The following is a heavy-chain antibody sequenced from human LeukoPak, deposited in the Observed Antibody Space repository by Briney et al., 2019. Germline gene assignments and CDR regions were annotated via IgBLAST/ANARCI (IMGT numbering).Heavy chain of an antibody. D-gene: IGHD4-11*01. CDR1: GYSISSGYY. CDR2: IYHSGST. V-gene: IGHV4-38-2*01. Sequence: SETLSLTCAVSGYSISSGYYWGWIRQPPGKGLEWIGSIYHSGSTYYNPSLKSRVTISVDTSKNQLSLKLSSVTAADTAVYYCARRDYKAYSWGQGTLVTVSS. J-gene: IGHJ4*02. CDR3: ARRDYKAYS.